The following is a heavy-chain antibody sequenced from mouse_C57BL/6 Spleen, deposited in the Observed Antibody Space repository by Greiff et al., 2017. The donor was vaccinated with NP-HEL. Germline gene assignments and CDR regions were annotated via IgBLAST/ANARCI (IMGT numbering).Heavy chain of an antibody. D-gene: IGHD2-3*01. CDR2: IWRGGST. CDR1: GFSLTSYG. V-gene: IGHV2-5*01. CDR3: AAQRGIYDGYYGYAMDY. J-gene: IGHJ4*01. Sequence: VKLQESGPGLVQPSQSLSITCTVSGFSLTSYGVHWVRQSPGKGLEWLGVIWRGGSTDYNAAFMSRLSITKDNSKSQVFFKMNSLQADDTAIYYCAAQRGIYDGYYGYAMDYWGQGTSVTVSS.